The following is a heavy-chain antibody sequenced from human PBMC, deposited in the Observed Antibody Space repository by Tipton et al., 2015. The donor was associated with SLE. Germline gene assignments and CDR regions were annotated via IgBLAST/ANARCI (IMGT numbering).Heavy chain of an antibody. CDR3: ALGGSRGSAAY. D-gene: IGHD3-10*01. CDR1: GVSISTSRYY. Sequence: TLSLTCSVSGVSISTSRYYWGWIRQSPGQGLEWVGSLYAGGSTYFHPSLKSRASISADASKNHFSLKLNSVTAADTAVYYCALGGSRGSAAYWGPGTLVTVSS. CDR2: LYAGGST. J-gene: IGHJ4*02. V-gene: IGHV4-39*02.